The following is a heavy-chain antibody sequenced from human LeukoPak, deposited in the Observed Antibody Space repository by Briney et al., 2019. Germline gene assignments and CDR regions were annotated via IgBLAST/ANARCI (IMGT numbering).Heavy chain of an antibody. Sequence: PGGSLRLSCAASGFTFSSYEMNWVRQAPGKGLEWVSYISSSGSTIYYADSVKGRFTISRDNAKNSLYLQMNSLRAEDTAVYYCAREGVRGTFYYGMDAWGQGTTVTVSS. J-gene: IGHJ6*02. CDR1: GFTFSSYE. V-gene: IGHV3-48*03. CDR2: ISSSGSTI. D-gene: IGHD3-10*01. CDR3: AREGVRGTFYYGMDA.